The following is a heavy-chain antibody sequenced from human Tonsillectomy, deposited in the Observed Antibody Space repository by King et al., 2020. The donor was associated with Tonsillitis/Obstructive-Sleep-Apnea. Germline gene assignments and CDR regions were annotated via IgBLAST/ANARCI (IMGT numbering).Heavy chain of an antibody. D-gene: IGHD2-2*01. CDR2: INHSGST. Sequence: VQLQQWGAGLLKPSETLSLTCAVYGGSFSGYYWSWIRQPPGKGLEWIGEINHSGSTNYNPSLKSRVTISVDTSKNQFSLKLSSVTAADTAVYYCARGQNWQGSFPAAWGQGTLVTVSS. CDR3: ARGQNWQGSFPAA. CDR1: GGSFSGYY. V-gene: IGHV4-34*01. J-gene: IGHJ4*02.